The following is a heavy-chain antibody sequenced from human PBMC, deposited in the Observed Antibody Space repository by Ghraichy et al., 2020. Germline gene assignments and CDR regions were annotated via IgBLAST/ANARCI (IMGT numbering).Heavy chain of an antibody. D-gene: IGHD2-15*01. J-gene: IGHJ3*02. CDR3: ARGVFCNGGSCYSRAFDI. Sequence: SETRSLTCAVYTESFSGYYWSWIRQPPGKGLEWIGEINHIGITNYRPSLKSRGTISVDTSKNQVSLNLSSVTAADTAVYYCARGVFCNGGSCYSRAFDIWGQGTMVVVSS. V-gene: IGHV4-34*01. CDR1: TESFSGYY. CDR2: INHIGIT.